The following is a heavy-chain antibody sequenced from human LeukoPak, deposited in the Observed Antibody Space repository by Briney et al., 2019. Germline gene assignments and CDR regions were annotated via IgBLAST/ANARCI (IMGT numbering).Heavy chain of an antibody. CDR1: GGSFSGYY. J-gene: IGHJ4*02. CDR3: ARGTTYYDFWSGYSINYFDY. Sequence: SETLSLTCAVYGGSFSGYYWSWIRQPAGKGLEWIGRIYTSGSTNYNPSLKSRVTMSVDTSKNQFSLKLSSVTAADTAVYYCARGTTYYDFWSGYSINYFDYWGQGTLVTVSS. V-gene: IGHV4-59*10. CDR2: IYTSGST. D-gene: IGHD3-3*01.